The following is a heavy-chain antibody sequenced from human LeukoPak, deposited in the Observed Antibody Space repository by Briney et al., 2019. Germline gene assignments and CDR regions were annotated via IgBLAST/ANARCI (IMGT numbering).Heavy chain of an antibody. Sequence: SETLSLTCTVSGGSISSSSYYWGWIRQPPGKGLEWIGSIYYSGSTYYNPSLKSRVTISVDTSKNQFSLKLSSVTAADTAVYYCARGPTGKQWLFFDYWGQGTLVTVSS. J-gene: IGHJ4*02. V-gene: IGHV4-39*07. CDR2: IYYSGST. D-gene: IGHD6-19*01. CDR3: ARGPTGKQWLFFDY. CDR1: GGSISSSSYY.